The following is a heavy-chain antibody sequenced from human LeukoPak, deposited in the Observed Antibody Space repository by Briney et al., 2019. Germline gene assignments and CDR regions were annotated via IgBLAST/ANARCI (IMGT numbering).Heavy chain of an antibody. CDR1: GFTFRRNG. CDR3: RSGSSSKSFDF. CDR2: ISSDGIDK. J-gene: IGHJ4*02. V-gene: IGHV3-30*03. Sequence: GGSLRLSCIASGFTFRRNGMHWVRQAPGKGLEWVAVISSDGIDKHYMDSVKGRFTISRDNSRNTLSLQMDSLRVEDSAVYYCRSGSSSKSFDFWGQGTLVTVS. D-gene: IGHD6-6*01.